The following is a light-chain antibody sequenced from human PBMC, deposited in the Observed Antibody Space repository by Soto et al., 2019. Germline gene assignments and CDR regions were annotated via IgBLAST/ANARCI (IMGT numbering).Light chain of an antibody. V-gene: IGKV3-11*01. Sequence: EIVLTQSPSTLSLSPGERATISCRASQSVSKYLAWYQQKPGQAPRLLIHDASNRATGIPARFSGSGSGTEFTLTISSLEPEDFGVYYCQQRSNWPQITFGGGTKVEIK. CDR3: QQRSNWPQIT. CDR1: QSVSKY. CDR2: DAS. J-gene: IGKJ4*01.